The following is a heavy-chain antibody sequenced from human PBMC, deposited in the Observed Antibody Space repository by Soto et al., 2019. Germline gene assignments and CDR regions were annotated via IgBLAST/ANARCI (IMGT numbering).Heavy chain of an antibody. J-gene: IGHJ4*02. D-gene: IGHD3-10*01. CDR2: ISGSGGST. V-gene: IGHV3-23*01. CDR3: AKGGVGFYGSGSYYSNYFDY. CDR1: GFTFSSYA. Sequence: EVQLLESGGGLVQPGGSLRLSCAASGFTFSSYAMSWVRQAPGKGLEWVSAISGSGGSTYYADSVKGRFTISRDNSKNSLYLQINSLRAEDTAVYYCAKGGVGFYGSGSYYSNYFDYWGQGTLVTVSS.